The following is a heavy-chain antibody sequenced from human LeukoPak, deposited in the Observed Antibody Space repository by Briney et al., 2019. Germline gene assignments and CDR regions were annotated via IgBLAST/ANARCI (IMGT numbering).Heavy chain of an antibody. CDR1: GFTFSSDA. V-gene: IGHV3-23*01. J-gene: IGHJ4*02. D-gene: IGHD6-13*01. CDR3: AKPVGAAGHFDY. CDR2: ISGRGVNT. Sequence: GGSLRLSCAASGFTFSSDAMSWVRQAPGKGLEWVSAISGRGVNTYNADSVKGRFTISRDNSKNTLYLQMNSLRAEDTAVYYCAKPVGAAGHFDYWGQGTLVTVSS.